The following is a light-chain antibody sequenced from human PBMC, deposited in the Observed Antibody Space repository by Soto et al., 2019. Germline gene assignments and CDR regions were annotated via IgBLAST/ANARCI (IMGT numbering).Light chain of an antibody. V-gene: IGLV6-57*02. CDR2: EDN. CDR3: QSYDSSNQGVV. CDR1: SGSIASNY. Sequence: NFMLTQPHSVSESPGKTVTISCTGSSGSIASNYVQWYQQRPGSAPTTVIYEDNQRPSGVPDRFSGSIDSSSNSASLTISGLKTADEAAYYCQSYDSSNQGVVFGGGTKLTVL. J-gene: IGLJ2*01.